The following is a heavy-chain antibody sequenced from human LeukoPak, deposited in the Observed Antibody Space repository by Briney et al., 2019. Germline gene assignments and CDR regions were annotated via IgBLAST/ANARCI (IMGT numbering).Heavy chain of an antibody. Sequence: PGESLRLSCAASGFTFSSYGMHWVRQAPGKGLEWVAVMSYDGSNKYYADSVKGRFTISRDNSKNTLYLQMNSLRAEDTAVYYCAKDQTYYYDSSGQWDPYYFDYWGQGTLVTVSS. D-gene: IGHD3-22*01. CDR3: AKDQTYYYDSSGQWDPYYFDY. V-gene: IGHV3-30*18. J-gene: IGHJ4*02. CDR2: MSYDGSNK. CDR1: GFTFSSYG.